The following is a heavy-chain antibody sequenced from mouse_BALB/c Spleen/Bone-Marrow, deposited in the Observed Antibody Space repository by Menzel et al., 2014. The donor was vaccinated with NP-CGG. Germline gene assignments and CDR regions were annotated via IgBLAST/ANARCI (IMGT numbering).Heavy chain of an antibody. CDR1: GYEFSSYW. Sequence: VQLQQSGAELVRPGSSVKISCKASGYEFSSYWMNWVKQRPGQGLEWIGPIWPGDGDTNYNGKFKGKATLTADKSSSTTYMQLSSLTSEDSAVYFCARWDYGNRGEFYFDYWGQGTTLTVSS. CDR2: IWPGDGDT. CDR3: ARWDYGNRGEFYFDY. V-gene: IGHV1-80*01. J-gene: IGHJ2*01. D-gene: IGHD1-1*01.